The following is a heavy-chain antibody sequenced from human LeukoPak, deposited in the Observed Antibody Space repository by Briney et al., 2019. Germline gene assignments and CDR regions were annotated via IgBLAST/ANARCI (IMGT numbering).Heavy chain of an antibody. D-gene: IGHD3-22*01. J-gene: IGHJ4*02. CDR3: ARVSPLDSSLPFYYYFDY. CDR2: IYYSGST. CDR1: GGSISSYY. V-gene: IGHV4-59*01. Sequence: PSETLSLTCTVSGGSISSYYWSWIRQPPGKGLERIGYIYYSGSTNYNPSLKSRVTISVDTSKNQFSLKLSSVTAADTAVYYCARVSPLDSSLPFYYYFDYWGQGTLVTVSS.